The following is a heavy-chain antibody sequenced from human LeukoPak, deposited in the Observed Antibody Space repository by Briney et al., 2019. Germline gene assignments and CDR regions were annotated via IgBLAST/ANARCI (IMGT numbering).Heavy chain of an antibody. J-gene: IGHJ3*02. CDR1: GGSVSSRPHF. CDR3: ARDRRRDLLHAFDI. CDR2: IYYTGSA. V-gene: IGHV4-39*07. D-gene: IGHD1-26*01. Sequence: SETLSLTCTVSGGSVSSRPHFWAWIRQTPGKGLEWIGTIYYTGSANYNPSLKSRVTISVDASRNQFSLNLSSVTAADTAVYYCARDRRRDLLHAFDIWGQGTMVTVSS.